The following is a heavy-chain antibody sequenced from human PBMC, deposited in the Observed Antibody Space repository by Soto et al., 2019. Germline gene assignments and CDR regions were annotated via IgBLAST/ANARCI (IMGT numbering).Heavy chain of an antibody. D-gene: IGHD3-22*01. CDR3: ARASYYYDSRGYYYRYYFDY. Sequence: GGSLRLSCAASGFTVNNNYMSWVRQAPGKGLEWVSVIYSGGSTYYADSVMGRFTISRDNSKNTVHLQMNSLRAEDTAVYYCARASYYYDSRGYYYRYYFDYWGQGALVTVYS. CDR2: IYSGGST. V-gene: IGHV3-66*01. CDR1: GFTVNNNY. J-gene: IGHJ4*02.